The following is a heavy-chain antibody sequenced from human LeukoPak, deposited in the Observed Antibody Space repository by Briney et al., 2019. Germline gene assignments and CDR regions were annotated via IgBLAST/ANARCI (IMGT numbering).Heavy chain of an antibody. V-gene: IGHV4-39*01. CDR1: GGSITTSSFY. Sequence: PSETLSLTCNVSGGSITTSSFYWGWIRQTPGKGLEWIGTFYYTGDTYYNRSLKSRATIAVDTSKYQFFLALSSVTAADTAVYYCVRAVGTVAGPGDWFDPWGPGTLVTVSS. D-gene: IGHD6-19*01. J-gene: IGHJ5*02. CDR2: FYYTGDT. CDR3: VRAVGTVAGPGDWFDP.